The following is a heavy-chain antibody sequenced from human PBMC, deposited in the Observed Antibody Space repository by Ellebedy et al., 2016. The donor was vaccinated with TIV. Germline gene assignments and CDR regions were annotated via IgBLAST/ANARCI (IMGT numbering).Heavy chain of an antibody. J-gene: IGHJ6*02. Sequence: SVKVSXKASGGTFSSYAISWVRQAPGQGLEWMGGIIPIFGTANYAQKFQGRVTITADESTSTAYMELSSLRSEDTAVYYCAGEDVDTAMGPPIYYYGMDVWGQGTTVTVSS. V-gene: IGHV1-69*13. CDR3: AGEDVDTAMGPPIYYYGMDV. D-gene: IGHD5-18*01. CDR2: IIPIFGTA. CDR1: GGTFSSYA.